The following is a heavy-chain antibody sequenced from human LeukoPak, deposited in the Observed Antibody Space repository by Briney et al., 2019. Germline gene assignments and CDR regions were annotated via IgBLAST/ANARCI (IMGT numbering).Heavy chain of an antibody. D-gene: IGHD6-19*01. CDR1: GYTFTSYG. V-gene: IGHV7-4-1*02. J-gene: IGHJ4*02. CDR3: ARDRYRAVAGKRDAVY. CDR2: INTNTGNP. Sequence: ASVKVSCKASGYTFTSYGMNWVRQAPGQGLEWMGWINTNTGNPTYAQGFTGRFVFSLDTSVSTAYLQISSLKAEDTAVYYCARDRYRAVAGKRDAVYWGQGTLVTVSS.